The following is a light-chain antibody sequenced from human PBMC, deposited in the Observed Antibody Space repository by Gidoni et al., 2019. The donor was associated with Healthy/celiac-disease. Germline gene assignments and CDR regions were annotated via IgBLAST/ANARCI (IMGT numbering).Light chain of an antibody. J-gene: IGLJ1*01. CDR1: SSDAGGYNY. CDR2: EVS. Sequence: QSAMTQPASVSGSPGQSITISCTGTSSDAGGYNYVSWYQQHPGKAPKLMIYEVSNRPSGVSNRFSGSKSGNTASLTISGLQAEDEADYYCSSYTSSSPYVFGTGTKVTV. V-gene: IGLV2-14*01. CDR3: SSYTSSSPYV.